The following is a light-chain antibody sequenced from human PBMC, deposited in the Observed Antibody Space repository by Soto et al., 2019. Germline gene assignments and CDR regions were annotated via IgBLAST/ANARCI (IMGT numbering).Light chain of an antibody. V-gene: IGLV2-8*01. CDR1: SSDVGGYNY. CDR2: EFS. CDR3: SSYGGSNTVV. Sequence: QSALTQPPSASGSPGQSVTISCTGSSSDVGGYNYVSWYQQQPGKAPKPMIYEFSKRPSGVPDRLSGSKSGNTASLTVSGIQADDEAEYYCSSYGGSNTVVFGGGTKPTVL. J-gene: IGLJ2*01.